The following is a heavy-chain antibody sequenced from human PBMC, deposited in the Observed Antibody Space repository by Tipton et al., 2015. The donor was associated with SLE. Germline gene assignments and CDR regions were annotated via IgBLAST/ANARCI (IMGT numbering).Heavy chain of an antibody. CDR3: ARACDFGSGSYLGLGGMDV. Sequence: SLRLSCAASGFAFSSYAMHWVRQAPGKGLEWVAVISFDGTVKYYAASLKGRFTISRDNSKNTLYLQIDSLRAEDTAVYYCARACDFGSGSYLGLGGMDVWGQGTTVTVSS. CDR1: GFAFSSYA. J-gene: IGHJ6*02. CDR2: ISFDGTVK. V-gene: IGHV3-30*14. D-gene: IGHD3-10*01.